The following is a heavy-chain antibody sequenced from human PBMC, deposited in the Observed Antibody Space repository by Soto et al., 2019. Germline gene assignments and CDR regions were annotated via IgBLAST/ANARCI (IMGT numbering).Heavy chain of an antibody. CDR3: ARVGGDDFGDSGGFDC. CDR1: GGSIRDYF. D-gene: IGHD4-17*01. V-gene: IGHV4-59*01. J-gene: IGHJ4*02. Sequence: LETLSLTCTVSGGSIRDYFWTWIRQPPGKGLEWIGYIYYSERTNYNPSLKSRVSISVDTSKNHFSLQLRSVTAADTAVYYCARVGGDDFGDSGGFDCWGQGTLVTVSS. CDR2: IYYSERT.